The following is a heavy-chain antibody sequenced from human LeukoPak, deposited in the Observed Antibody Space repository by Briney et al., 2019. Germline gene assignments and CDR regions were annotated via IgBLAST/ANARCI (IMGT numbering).Heavy chain of an antibody. J-gene: IGHJ4*02. V-gene: IGHV3-21*01. CDR1: GFTFSSYS. CDR3: ARVSSSGYSSV. D-gene: IGHD6-19*01. Sequence: GGSLRLSCAASGFTFSSYSMNWVRQAPGEGLEWVSSISSSSSYIYYADSVKGRFTISRDNAKNSLYLQMNSLRAEDTAVYYCARVSSSGYSSVWGQGTLVTVSS. CDR2: ISSSSSYI.